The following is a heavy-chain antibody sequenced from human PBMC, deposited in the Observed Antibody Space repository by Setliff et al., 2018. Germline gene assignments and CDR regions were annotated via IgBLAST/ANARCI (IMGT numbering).Heavy chain of an antibody. D-gene: IGHD2-8*02. V-gene: IGHV1-8*02. CDR3: ARGWSLPHNWSDP. Sequence: GASVKVSCKASGYTFTSYDINWVRQATGQGLEWMGWMNPNSGNTGYAQKFQGRVTMTRNTSISTAYTELSSLRSEDTAVYYCARGWSLPHNWSDPWGQGTLVTVSS. J-gene: IGHJ5*02. CDR1: GYTFTSYD. CDR2: MNPNSGNT.